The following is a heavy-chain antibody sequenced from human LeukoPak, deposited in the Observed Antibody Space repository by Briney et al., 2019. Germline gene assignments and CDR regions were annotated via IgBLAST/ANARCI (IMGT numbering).Heavy chain of an antibody. CDR1: GFTFSDYY. J-gene: IGHJ4*02. Sequence: GGSLRLSYAASGFTFSDYYMSWIHQAPGKGLEWVSYISSSGSTIYYADSVKGRFTISRDNAKNSLYLQMNSLRAEDTAVYYCARGYNWNYPIDYWGQGTLVTVSS. V-gene: IGHV3-11*04. CDR2: ISSSGSTI. D-gene: IGHD1-7*01. CDR3: ARGYNWNYPIDY.